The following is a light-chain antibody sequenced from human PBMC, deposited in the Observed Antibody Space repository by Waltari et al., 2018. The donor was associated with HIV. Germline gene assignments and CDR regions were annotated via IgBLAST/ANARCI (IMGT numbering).Light chain of an antibody. CDR1: RSDVGGYNY. V-gene: IGLV2-14*03. Sequence: QSALTQPASVSGSPGQSITISCTGTRSDVGGYNYVSWYQQHPGKAPKLMIYDVSKRPSGVSNRFSGAKSGNTASLTISGLQAEDEADYYCSSYTGSSIPYVFGTGTKVSVL. J-gene: IGLJ1*01. CDR2: DVS. CDR3: SSYTGSSIPYV.